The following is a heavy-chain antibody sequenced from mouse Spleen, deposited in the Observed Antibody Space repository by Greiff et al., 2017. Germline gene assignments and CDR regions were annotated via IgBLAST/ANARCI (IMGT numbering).Heavy chain of an antibody. CDR1: GFTFSDYY. CDR3: ARPTRLLRGYFDV. Sequence: EVHLVESGGGLVQPGGSLKLSCAASGFTFSDYYMYWVRQTPEKRLEWVAYISNGGGSTYYPDTVKGRFTISRDNAKNTLYLQMSRLKSEDTAMYYCARPTRLLRGYFDVWGTGTTVTVSS. D-gene: IGHD2-3*01. V-gene: IGHV5-12*01. CDR2: ISNGGGST. J-gene: IGHJ1*03.